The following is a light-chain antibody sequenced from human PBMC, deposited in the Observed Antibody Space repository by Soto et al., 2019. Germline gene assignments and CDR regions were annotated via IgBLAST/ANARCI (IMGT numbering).Light chain of an antibody. Sequence: IVLTQSPGTLSLSPGERATLSCRASQSVSSSYLAWYQQKPGQAPRLLIYDASSRATGIPDRFSGSGSGTDFTLTISRLEPEDFAVYYCQQYGSSPRTCGQGTKGDI. CDR1: QSVSSSY. CDR2: DAS. V-gene: IGKV3-20*01. CDR3: QQYGSSPRT. J-gene: IGKJ1*01.